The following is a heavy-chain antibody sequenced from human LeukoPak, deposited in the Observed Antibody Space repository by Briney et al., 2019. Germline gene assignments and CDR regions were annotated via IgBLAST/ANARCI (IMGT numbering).Heavy chain of an antibody. CDR3: AREGGPYRPLDY. CDR2: VHLSGRT. J-gene: IGHJ4*02. V-gene: IGHV4-4*02. CDR1: GGSISTNNW. Sequence: SETLSLTCGISGGSISTNNWWTWVRQPPGEGLEWIGEVHLSGRTHYNPSLESRVTMSVDMSENHISLRLTSVTAAGTAVYYCAREGGPYRPLDYSGQGTLVTVSS.